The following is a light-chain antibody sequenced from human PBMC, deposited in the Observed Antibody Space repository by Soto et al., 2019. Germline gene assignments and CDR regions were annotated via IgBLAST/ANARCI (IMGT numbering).Light chain of an antibody. Sequence: DIQLTQSPSFVSASVGDRVAITCRASQGISSYLGWYQQKPGKAPKLLIYSAATLQSGVPSRFSGSGSGTEFTLTVSSLQPEDFATYYCQQLNTYPWTFGQGTRVEIK. J-gene: IGKJ1*01. CDR2: SAA. CDR3: QQLNTYPWT. V-gene: IGKV1-9*01. CDR1: QGISSY.